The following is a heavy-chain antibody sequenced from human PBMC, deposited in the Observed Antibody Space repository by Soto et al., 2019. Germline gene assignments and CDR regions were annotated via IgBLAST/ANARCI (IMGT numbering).Heavy chain of an antibody. CDR1: GFTFSSYA. Sequence: PGGSLRLSCAASGFTFSSYAMSWVRQAPGKGLEWVSAISGSGGSTYYADSVKGRFTISRDNSKNTLYLQMNSLRAEDTAVYYCATDLLDTDAFDIWGQGTMVTVSS. CDR2: ISGSGGST. D-gene: IGHD5-18*01. CDR3: ATDLLDTDAFDI. J-gene: IGHJ3*02. V-gene: IGHV3-23*01.